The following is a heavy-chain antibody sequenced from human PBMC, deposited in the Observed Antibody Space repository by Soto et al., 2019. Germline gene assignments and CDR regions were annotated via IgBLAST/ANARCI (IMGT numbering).Heavy chain of an antibody. CDR1: GYTFTNYA. D-gene: IGHD3-22*01. J-gene: IGHJ6*02. Sequence: GTSVKPSCKASGYTFTNYAIGWVRQAPGQGLEWMGWISGYNGNTYYAQKVQGRVTMTTDTSTSTAYMELRSLRSDDTAVYYCAREGFYDSSGYYSPNGMDVWGQGTTVTVSS. V-gene: IGHV1-18*01. CDR2: ISGYNGNT. CDR3: AREGFYDSSGYYSPNGMDV.